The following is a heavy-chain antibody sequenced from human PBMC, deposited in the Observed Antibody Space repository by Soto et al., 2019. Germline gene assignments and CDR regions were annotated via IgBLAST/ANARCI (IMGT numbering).Heavy chain of an antibody. CDR2: IRSKANSYAT. D-gene: IGHD3-10*01. Sequence: EVQLVESGGGLVQPGGSLKLPCAASGFTFSGSAMHWVRQASGKGLEWVGRIRSKANSYATAYAASVKGRFTISRDDSKNTAYLQMNSLKTEDTAVYYCTSPFRRGPYGSGSYVAYYYYMDVWGKGTTVTVSS. J-gene: IGHJ6*03. CDR1: GFTFSGSA. CDR3: TSPFRRGPYGSGSYVAYYYYMDV. V-gene: IGHV3-73*01.